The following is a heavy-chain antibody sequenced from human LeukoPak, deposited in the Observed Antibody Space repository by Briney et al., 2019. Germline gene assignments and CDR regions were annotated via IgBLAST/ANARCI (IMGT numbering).Heavy chain of an antibody. Sequence: ASVKVSCKASGYIFTNYGISWVRQAPGQGLEWMGWISGYDGNTNYAQKLQGRVTMTTDTSTSTAYMELRSLRSDDTAVYYCARDRPGGGYCTSTTCYSSHGMDVWGQGTTVTVSS. CDR1: GYIFTNYG. J-gene: IGHJ6*02. CDR3: ARDRPGGGYCTSTTCYSSHGMDV. V-gene: IGHV1-18*01. CDR2: ISGYDGNT. D-gene: IGHD2-2*02.